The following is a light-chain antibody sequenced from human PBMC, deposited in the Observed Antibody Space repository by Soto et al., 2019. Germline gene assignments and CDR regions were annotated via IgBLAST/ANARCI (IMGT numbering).Light chain of an antibody. V-gene: IGLV1-44*01. J-gene: IGLJ1*01. CDR2: TDN. Sequence: QSVLTQPPSASGTPGQRVTISCSGSGTNIGSNTVNWYQQVPGTAPKLLIYTDNQRPSGVPDRFSGSKSGTSASLAISGLQSEDEADYYCAAWDDSLNGLYVFGTGTKVTVL. CDR1: GTNIGSNT. CDR3: AAWDDSLNGLYV.